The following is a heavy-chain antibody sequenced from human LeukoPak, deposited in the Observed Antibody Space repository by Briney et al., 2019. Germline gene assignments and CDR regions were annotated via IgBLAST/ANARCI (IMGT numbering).Heavy chain of an antibody. Sequence: ASVKVSCKASGYTFTSYGISWVRQAPGQGLEWMGWISAYNGKTNYAQKLQGRVTITTDTSTSTAYMELRSLRSDDTAVYYCARDTMVRGVITDAFDIWVQGTIVTVSS. CDR1: GYTFTSYG. V-gene: IGHV1-18*01. D-gene: IGHD3-10*01. CDR3: ARDTMVRGVITDAFDI. J-gene: IGHJ3*02. CDR2: ISAYNGKT.